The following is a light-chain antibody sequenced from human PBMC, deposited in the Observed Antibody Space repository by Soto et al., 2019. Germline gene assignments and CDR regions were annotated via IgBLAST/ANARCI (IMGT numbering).Light chain of an antibody. J-gene: IGKJ1*01. CDR2: DAS. V-gene: IGKV1-5*01. CDR3: QQYKSYSPWT. CDR1: QSLSNW. Sequence: DIQMTQSPSTLSASVGDIFTITCRSSQSLSNWLAWYQQKPGKAPKLLISDASTLESGVPSRFSGSGSGTEFTLTISSLQPDDFATYYCQQYKSYSPWTFGQGTKVDIK.